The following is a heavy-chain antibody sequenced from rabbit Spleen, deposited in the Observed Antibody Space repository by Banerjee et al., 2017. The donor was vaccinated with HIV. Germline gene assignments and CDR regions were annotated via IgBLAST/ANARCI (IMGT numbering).Heavy chain of an antibody. Sequence: EQLEESGGDLVKPGVSLTLTCIASGVSFSGNSYMCWVRQAPGKGLEWIACIDTGSSGFTYFASWAKGRFTISKTSSTTVTLQMTSLTAADTATYFCARDTSSSFSSYGMDLWGPGTLVTVS. J-gene: IGHJ6*01. V-gene: IGHV1S45*01. D-gene: IGHD1-1*01. CDR2: IDTGSSGFT. CDR1: GVSFSGNSY. CDR3: ARDTSSSFSSYGMDL.